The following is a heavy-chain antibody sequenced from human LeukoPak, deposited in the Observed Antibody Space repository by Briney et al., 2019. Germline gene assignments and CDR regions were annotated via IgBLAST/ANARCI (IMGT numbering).Heavy chain of an antibody. V-gene: IGHV6-1*01. CDR2: AYFRSKWYN. D-gene: IGHD2-15*01. CDR1: GNSVSSNYAA. CDR3: AKGSLQGGFDF. J-gene: IGHJ4*02. Sequence: SQTLSLTCAISGNSVSSNYAAWHWIRQSPSRGLEWLGGAYFRSKWYNDYAVSVKNRITINPDTSKNQFSLHLNSVTPDDTAEYYCAKGSLQGGFDFWGQGTLVTVSS.